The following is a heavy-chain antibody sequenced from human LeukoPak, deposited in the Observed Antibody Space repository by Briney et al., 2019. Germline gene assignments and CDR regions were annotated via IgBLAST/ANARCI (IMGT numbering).Heavy chain of an antibody. CDR1: GFIFSRYW. D-gene: IGHD2-2*01. CDR3: AKDQFWDCSSASCYFHY. Sequence: GGSLRLSCATSGFIFSRYWMSWVRQAPGKGLEWVANINQDESEKNYVGSVKGRFTISRDNAKNSLDLQMNSLRAEDTAVYYCAKDQFWDCSSASCYFHYWGQGTLVTVSS. J-gene: IGHJ4*02. V-gene: IGHV3-7*01. CDR2: INQDESEK.